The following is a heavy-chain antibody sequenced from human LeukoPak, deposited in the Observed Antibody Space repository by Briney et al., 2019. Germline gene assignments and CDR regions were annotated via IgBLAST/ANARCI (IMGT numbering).Heavy chain of an antibody. Sequence: SQTLSLTCAISGDSVSTNTAAWNWIRQSPSRGLEWLGRTYYRSKWYNDYAVSVKSRITFSPDTSKNQFSLQLTSVTPEDTAVYYCAREQDMVLLAFDYWGQGTLVTVSS. D-gene: IGHD4/OR15-4a*01. CDR1: GDSVSTNTAA. V-gene: IGHV6-1*01. J-gene: IGHJ4*02. CDR3: AREQDMVLLAFDY. CDR2: TYYRSKWYN.